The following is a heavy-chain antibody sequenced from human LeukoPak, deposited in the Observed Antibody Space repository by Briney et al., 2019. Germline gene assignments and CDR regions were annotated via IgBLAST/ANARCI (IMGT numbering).Heavy chain of an antibody. CDR3: ARDHDYPDP. D-gene: IGHD4-11*01. CDR2: IYTSGST. Sequence: KTSQTLSLTCTVSGGSISSGSYYWSWIRQPAGKGLEWIGRIYTSGSTNYNPSLKSRVTISVDTSKNRFSLKLSSVTAADTAVYYCARDHDYPDPWGQGTLVTVSS. V-gene: IGHV4-61*02. CDR1: GGSISSGSYY. J-gene: IGHJ5*02.